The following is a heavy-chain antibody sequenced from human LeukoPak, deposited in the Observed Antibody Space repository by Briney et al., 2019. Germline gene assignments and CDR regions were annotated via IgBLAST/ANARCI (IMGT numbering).Heavy chain of an antibody. CDR1: GFTFDDYA. V-gene: IGHV3-30*02. CDR2: IRYDGSNK. Sequence: GRSLRLSCAASGFTFDDYAMHWVRQAPGKGLEWVAFIRYDGSNKYYADSVKGRFTISRDNSKNTLYLQMNSLRAEDTAVYYCAKEGPGMIVANWGQGTLVTVSS. D-gene: IGHD3-22*01. J-gene: IGHJ4*02. CDR3: AKEGPGMIVAN.